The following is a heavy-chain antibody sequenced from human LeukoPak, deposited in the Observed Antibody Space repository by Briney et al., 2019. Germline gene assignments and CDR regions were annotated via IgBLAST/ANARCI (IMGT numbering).Heavy chain of an antibody. CDR3: ARGGRLAYCGGDCYSFYI. V-gene: IGHV4-34*01. CDR1: GGSFSGYY. Sequence: SETLSLTCAVYGGSFSGYYWSWIRQPPGKGLEWIGEINHSGSTNYNPSLKSRVTISVDTSKNQFSLNLSSVTAADTAVYYCARGGRLAYCGGDCYSFYIWGQGTMVTVSS. D-gene: IGHD2-21*02. J-gene: IGHJ4*02. CDR2: INHSGST.